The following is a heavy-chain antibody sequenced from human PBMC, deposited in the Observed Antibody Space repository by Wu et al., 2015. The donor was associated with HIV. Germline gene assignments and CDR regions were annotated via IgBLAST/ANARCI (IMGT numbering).Heavy chain of an antibody. CDR2: FSPVFANP. CDR1: GDTSRNYV. CDR3: ARDAIPVTTEFDF. Sequence: QVHLVQSGAEVKKPGSSVKVSCKASGDTSRNYVFSWVRQAPGQGLEWMGRFSPVFANPSYAHKFQGRATITADELTRTTYVELSSLRSDDTAVYFCARDAIPVTTEFDFWGQGTLVSVSP. J-gene: IGHJ4*02. D-gene: IGHD4-17*01. V-gene: IGHV1-69*15.